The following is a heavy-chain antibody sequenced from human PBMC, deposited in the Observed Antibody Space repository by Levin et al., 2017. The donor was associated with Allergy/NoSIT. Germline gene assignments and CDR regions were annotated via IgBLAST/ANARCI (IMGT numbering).Heavy chain of an antibody. J-gene: IGHJ4*02. CDR3: ARDPLGYYDSSGYYGVY. CDR2: ISYDGSNK. D-gene: IGHD3-22*01. V-gene: IGHV3-30-3*01. CDR1: GFTFRSYA. Sequence: QAGGSLRLSCAASGFTFRSYAMHWVRQAPGKGLEWVAVISYDGSNKYYADSVKGRFTISRDNSKNTLYLQMNSLRAEDTAVYYCARDPLGYYDSSGYYGVYWGQGTLVTVSS.